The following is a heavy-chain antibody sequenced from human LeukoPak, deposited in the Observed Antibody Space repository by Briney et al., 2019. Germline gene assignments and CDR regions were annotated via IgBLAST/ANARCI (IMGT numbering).Heavy chain of an antibody. J-gene: IGHJ4*02. Sequence: GGSLRLSCAASGFTFSSYEMNWVRQAPGKGLEWVSYISSSGSIIYYADSVKGRFTISRDNAKNTLYLQMNSLRAEDTAVYYCAKRGGMYPAHYFDYWGQGTLVTVSS. CDR2: ISSSGSII. V-gene: IGHV3-48*03. CDR1: GFTFSSYE. CDR3: AKRGGMYPAHYFDY. D-gene: IGHD3-16*01.